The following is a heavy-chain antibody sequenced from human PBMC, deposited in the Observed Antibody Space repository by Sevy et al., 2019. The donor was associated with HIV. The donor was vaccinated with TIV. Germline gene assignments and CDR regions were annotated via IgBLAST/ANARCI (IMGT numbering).Heavy chain of an antibody. CDR1: GGSISSSSYY. CDR3: AGFEYGDYTNLFDP. CDR2: IYYSGSS. V-gene: IGHV4-39*01. Sequence: SETLSLTCTVSGGSISSSSYYWGWIRQPPGKGREWIGNIYYSGSSYYNPSLNSRVTISVVTSKNQFSLKLTSVTAADTAVYYCAGFEYGDYTNLFDPWGQGTLVTVSS. J-gene: IGHJ5*02. D-gene: IGHD4-17*01.